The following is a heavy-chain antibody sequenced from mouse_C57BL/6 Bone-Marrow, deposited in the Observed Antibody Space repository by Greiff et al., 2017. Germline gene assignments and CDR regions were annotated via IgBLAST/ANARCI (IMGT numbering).Heavy chain of an antibody. D-gene: IGHD2-1*01. J-gene: IGHJ1*03. CDR2: ICPGDGDT. CDR3: ARYWGGNYYECFDV. V-gene: IGHV1-82*01. CDR1: GYAFSSSW. Sequence: VQLVESGPELVKPGASVKISCKASGYAFSSSWMNWVKQRPGKGLEWIGRICPGDGDTNYNGKYKGKATLTADKSSSTAYMKLSSLTSEDSAVDFGARYWGGNYYECFDVWGTGTTVTVSS.